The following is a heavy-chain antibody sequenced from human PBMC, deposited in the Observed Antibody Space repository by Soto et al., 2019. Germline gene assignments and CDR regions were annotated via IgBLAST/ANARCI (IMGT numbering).Heavy chain of an antibody. Sequence: QITLKESGPTLVKPTQTLTLTCTFSGFSLSTSGVGVGWIRQPPGKALEWLALIYWDDDKRYSPSLKSRLTITKDTSKNQVVLTMTNMDPVDTATYYCAHRLGGVSNYDGLFDYWGQGTLVTVSS. J-gene: IGHJ4*02. CDR1: GFSLSTSGVG. V-gene: IGHV2-5*02. D-gene: IGHD4-4*01. CDR2: IYWDDDK. CDR3: AHRLGGVSNYDGLFDY.